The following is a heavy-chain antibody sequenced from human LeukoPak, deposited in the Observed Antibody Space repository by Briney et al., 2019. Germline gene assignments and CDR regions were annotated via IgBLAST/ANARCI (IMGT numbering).Heavy chain of an antibody. CDR2: VKPNSGDT. D-gene: IGHD1-26*01. CDR1: GYTFTDYY. Sequence: GASVKVSCKASGYTFTDYYIHWVRQAPGQGLEWMGWVKPNSGDTYYAQKFQGRVTVTRDTSISTAYIEVTRLRSDDTAVYYCARGRRNLVGDTNAGDFFDFWGQGTLVTVSS. V-gene: IGHV1-2*02. J-gene: IGHJ4*02. CDR3: ARGRRNLVGDTNAGDFFDF.